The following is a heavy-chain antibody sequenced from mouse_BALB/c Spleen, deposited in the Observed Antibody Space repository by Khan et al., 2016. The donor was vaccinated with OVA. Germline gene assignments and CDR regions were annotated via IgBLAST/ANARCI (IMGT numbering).Heavy chain of an antibody. V-gene: IGHV5-9-3*01. J-gene: IGHJ4*01. CDR1: GFSFSSYA. D-gene: IGHD2-2*01. CDR3: ARCLVNCHAMDY. Sequence: EVELVESGGGLVKPGGSLKLSCSATGFSFSSYAMSWVRQTPEKRLEWVATISSGGHYTFYPDSVKGRFTISRDNAKNTLYLQMSSLRSEDTAMYPCARCLVNCHAMDYWGQGTSVTVSS. CDR2: ISSGGHYT.